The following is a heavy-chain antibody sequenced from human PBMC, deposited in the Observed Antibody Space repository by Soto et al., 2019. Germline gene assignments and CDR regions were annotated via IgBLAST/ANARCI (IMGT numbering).Heavy chain of an antibody. Sequence: GGSLRLSCAASGFTFSSYSMNWVRQAPGKGLEWVSSISSSSSYIYYADSVKGRFTISRDNAKNSLYLKMNSLRAEDTAVYYCARKSGGDSAASGIWGQGTMVTVSS. J-gene: IGHJ3*02. CDR3: ARKSGGDSAASGI. V-gene: IGHV3-21*01. D-gene: IGHD6-13*01. CDR1: GFTFSSYS. CDR2: ISSSSSYI.